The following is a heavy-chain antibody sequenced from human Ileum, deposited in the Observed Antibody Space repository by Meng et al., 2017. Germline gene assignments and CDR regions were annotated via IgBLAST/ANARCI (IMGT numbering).Heavy chain of an antibody. Sequence: QVLLQESGPGLGRPSETLSLTCTISGGSVNTGNYYWSWIRQPPGKGLEWIGYMYFSGSTKYNASLKSRVSISVDTSKKQFSLNLTSVTAADTAVYYCARGHYDKYFDSWGQGTLVTVSS. V-gene: IGHV4-61*01. CDR3: ARGHYDKYFDS. D-gene: IGHD3-22*01. CDR1: GGSVNTGNYY. CDR2: MYFSGST. J-gene: IGHJ4*02.